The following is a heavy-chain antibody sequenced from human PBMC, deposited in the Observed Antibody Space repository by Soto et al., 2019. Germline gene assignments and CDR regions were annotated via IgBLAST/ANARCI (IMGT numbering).Heavy chain of an antibody. CDR3: EVMTTVTTKSSYFDL. CDR1: GFTFSSYA. D-gene: IGHD4-17*01. CDR2: VSHDGSNK. V-gene: IGHV3-30*04. Sequence: QVQLVESGGGVVQPGGSLKLSCAASGFTFSSYAMHWVRQAPGKGLEWVTIVSHDGSNKDYADSVKGRFTISRDNSKNTLSLQMNSLRTDDTAVYYCEVMTTVTTKSSYFDLWGRGTLGTVSS. J-gene: IGHJ2*01.